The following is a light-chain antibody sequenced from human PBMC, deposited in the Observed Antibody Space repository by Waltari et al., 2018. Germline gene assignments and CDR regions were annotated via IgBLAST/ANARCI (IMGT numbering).Light chain of an antibody. J-gene: IGLJ2*01. CDR1: SSDIGDYNF. CDR2: DVS. V-gene: IGLV2-14*03. CDR3: NSYTTGRTMTVI. Sequence: SVLTQPASVSGSPGQSITISCTGTSSDIGDYNFVSWYQQHPGKAPKLTIYDVSNRPSGVSNRFSGSWSGNTASLTISGLQAEDEADYYCNSYTTGRTMTVIFGGGTKLTVL.